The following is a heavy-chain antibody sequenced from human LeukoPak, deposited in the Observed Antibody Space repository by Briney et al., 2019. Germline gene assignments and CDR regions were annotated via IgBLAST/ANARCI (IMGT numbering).Heavy chain of an antibody. CDR2: INHSGST. CDR3: ARDEGIAAAGSN. J-gene: IGHJ3*01. Sequence: SETLSLTCAVYGGSFSGYYWSWIRQPPGKGLEWIGEINHSGSTNYNPSLKSRVTISVDTSKNQFSLKLSSVTAADTAVYYCARDEGIAAAGSNWGQGTMVTVSS. D-gene: IGHD6-13*01. CDR1: GGSFSGYY. V-gene: IGHV4-34*01.